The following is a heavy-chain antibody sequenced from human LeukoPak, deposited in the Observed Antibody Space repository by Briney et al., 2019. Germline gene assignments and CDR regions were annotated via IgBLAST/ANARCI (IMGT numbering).Heavy chain of an antibody. Sequence: GGSLRLSCAASGFTFSSYAMSWVRQAPGKGLEWVSAISGSGDSTYYADSVKGRFTIPRDNSKNTLYLQMNSLRAEDTAVYYCAKKRGFTPFSPFDYWGQGTLVTVSS. J-gene: IGHJ4*02. V-gene: IGHV3-23*01. CDR2: ISGSGDST. CDR3: AKKRGFTPFSPFDY. CDR1: GFTFSSYA.